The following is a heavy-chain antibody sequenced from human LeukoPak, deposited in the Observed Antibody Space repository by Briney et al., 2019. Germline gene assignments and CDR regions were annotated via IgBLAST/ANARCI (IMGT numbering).Heavy chain of an antibody. V-gene: IGHV1-46*01. J-gene: IGHJ5*02. CDR3: ARLPLAAHNWFDT. CDR1: GYSFTSHY. Sequence: GASVKVSCKASGYSFTSHYMHWVRQAPGQGLEWMGLINPSGSSTLYAQKFQGRVTMTTDTSTSTAYMELRSLRSDDTAVYYCARLPLAAHNWFDTWGQGTLVTVSS. D-gene: IGHD2-2*01. CDR2: INPSGSST.